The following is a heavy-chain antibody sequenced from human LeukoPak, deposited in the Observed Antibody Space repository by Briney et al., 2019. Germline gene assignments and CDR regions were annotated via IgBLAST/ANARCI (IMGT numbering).Heavy chain of an antibody. CDR2: IYYSGST. V-gene: IGHV4-39*07. CDR3: ATSRPPTTPFDH. J-gene: IGHJ4*02. D-gene: IGHD1-14*01. CDR1: GGSISSSSYY. Sequence: SETLSLTCTVSGGSISSSSYYWGWIRQPPGKGLEWIGSIYYSGSTYYNPFLKSRVTISVDTSKNQFSLKLSSVTTADTAVYYCATSRPPTTPFDHWGQGVLVIVSS.